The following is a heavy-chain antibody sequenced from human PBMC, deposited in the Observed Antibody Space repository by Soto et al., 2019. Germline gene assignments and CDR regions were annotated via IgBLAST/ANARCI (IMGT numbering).Heavy chain of an antibody. Sequence: GASVKVSCKASGYTFTGYYMHWVRQAPGQGLEWMGWINPNSGGTKSAQKFQGRVTMTRDTSISTAYMELSRLRSDDTAVYYCARRKADYYASSGYHYYFDYWGQGTRVTFSS. CDR2: INPNSGGT. J-gene: IGHJ4*02. V-gene: IGHV1-2*02. CDR1: GYTFTGYY. D-gene: IGHD3-22*01. CDR3: ARRKADYYASSGYHYYFDY.